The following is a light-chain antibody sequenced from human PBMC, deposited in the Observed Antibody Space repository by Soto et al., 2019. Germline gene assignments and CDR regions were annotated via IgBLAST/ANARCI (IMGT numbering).Light chain of an antibody. CDR1: QSISSW. CDR3: QQYNSYSRWT. Sequence: DIQMTQSPSTLSASVGDRVTITCRASQSISSWLAWYQQKPGKAPKLLIYDASSLESVVPSRFSGSGSGTEFTLHISSLQPDDVATYYCQQYNSYSRWTFGQGTKVEIK. J-gene: IGKJ1*01. CDR2: DAS. V-gene: IGKV1-5*01.